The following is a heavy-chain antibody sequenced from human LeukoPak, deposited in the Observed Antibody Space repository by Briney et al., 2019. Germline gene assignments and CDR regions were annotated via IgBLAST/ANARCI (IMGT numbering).Heavy chain of an antibody. CDR1: GGSISSYY. V-gene: IGHV4-59*01. J-gene: IGHJ5*02. D-gene: IGHD6-13*01. Sequence: PSETLSLTCTVAGGSISSYYGSWIRQPPGKGLEWIGYIYYSGSTNYNPSLKSRVTISVDTSKNQFSLKLSSVTAADTAVYYCARGGYSSSWYDWFDPWGQGTLVTVSS. CDR3: ARGGYSSSWYDWFDP. CDR2: IYYSGST.